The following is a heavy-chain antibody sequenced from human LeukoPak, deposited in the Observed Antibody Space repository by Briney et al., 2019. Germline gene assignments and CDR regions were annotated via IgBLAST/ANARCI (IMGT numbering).Heavy chain of an antibody. CDR2: IVVGSGNT. Sequence: SVKVSCKASGFTFTTSAMQWVRQARGQRLEWIGWIVVGSGNTNYAQKFQERVTITRDMSTSTSYMELSSLRSEDTAVYYCTRDPSVDYDLLSHWFDPWGQGTLVTVSS. CDR1: GFTFTTSA. V-gene: IGHV1-58*02. CDR3: TRDPSVDYDLLSHWFDP. J-gene: IGHJ5*02. D-gene: IGHD3-9*01.